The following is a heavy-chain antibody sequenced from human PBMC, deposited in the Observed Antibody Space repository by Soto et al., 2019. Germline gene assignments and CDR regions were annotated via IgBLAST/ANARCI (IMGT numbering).Heavy chain of an antibody. CDR3: AKDQDFWSGYYKC. V-gene: IGHV3-23*01. J-gene: IGHJ4*02. CDR2: ISGSGGST. D-gene: IGHD3-3*01. Sequence: LSCAASGFTFSSYAMSWVRQAPGKGLEWVSAISGSGGSTYYADSVKGRFTISRDNSKNTLYLQMNSLRAEDTAVYYCAKDQDFWSGYYKCWGQGTLVTVSS. CDR1: GFTFSSYA.